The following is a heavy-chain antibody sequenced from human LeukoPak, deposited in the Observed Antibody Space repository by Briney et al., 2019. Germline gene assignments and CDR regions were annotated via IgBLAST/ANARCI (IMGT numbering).Heavy chain of an antibody. Sequence: GASVKVSCKASGYTFIGYYMHWVRQAPGQGLEWMGWINPNSGGTNYAQKFQGRVTMTRDTSISTAYMELSRLRSDDTAVYYCARGSYSSGWNYYYMDVWGKGTTVTVSS. D-gene: IGHD6-19*01. CDR2: INPNSGGT. CDR3: ARGSYSSGWNYYYMDV. CDR1: GYTFIGYY. V-gene: IGHV1-2*02. J-gene: IGHJ6*03.